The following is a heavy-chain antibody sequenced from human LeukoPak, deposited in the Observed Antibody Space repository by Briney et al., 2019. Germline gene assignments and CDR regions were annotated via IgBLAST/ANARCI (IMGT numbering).Heavy chain of an antibody. J-gene: IGHJ3*02. CDR1: GYTFTSYG. CDR2: ISAYNGNT. D-gene: IGHD2-2*01. Sequence: ASVKVSCKASGYTFTSYGISWVRQAPGQGLEWIGWISAYNGNTNYAQKLQGRVTMTTDTSTSTAYMELRSLRSDDTAVYYCARDWEYCSSTSCLVAFDIWGQGTMVTVSS. CDR3: ARDWEYCSSTSCLVAFDI. V-gene: IGHV1-18*01.